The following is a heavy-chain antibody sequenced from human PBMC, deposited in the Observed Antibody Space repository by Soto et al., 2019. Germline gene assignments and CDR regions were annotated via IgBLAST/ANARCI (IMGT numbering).Heavy chain of an antibody. CDR1: GGSISSYY. CDR3: ARDHIAARGWFDP. D-gene: IGHD6-6*01. CDR2: IYYSGST. Sequence: KPXETLSLTCTVSGGSISSYYWGWIRQPPGKGLDWIGYIYYSGSTNYNPSLKSRVTISVDTSKNQFSLKLSSVTAADTAVYYCARDHIAARGWFDPWGQGTLVTVSS. J-gene: IGHJ5*02. V-gene: IGHV4-59*01.